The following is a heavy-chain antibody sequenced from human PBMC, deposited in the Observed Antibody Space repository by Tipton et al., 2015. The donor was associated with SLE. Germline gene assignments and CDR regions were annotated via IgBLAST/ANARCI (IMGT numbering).Heavy chain of an antibody. V-gene: IGHV4-59*11. D-gene: IGHD3-9*01. J-gene: IGHJ4*02. Sequence: TLSLTCTVSGGSISSHYWSWIRQAPGKGLEWIGYISNSETTNYNPSLKSRVTISVDTSKNQFSLKLRSVTAAGTAVYYCARATNWLLFYWGQGTLVTVSS. CDR3: ARATNWLLFY. CDR2: ISNSETT. CDR1: GGSISSHY.